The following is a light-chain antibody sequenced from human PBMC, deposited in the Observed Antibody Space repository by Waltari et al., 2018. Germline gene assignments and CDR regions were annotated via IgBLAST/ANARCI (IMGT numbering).Light chain of an antibody. Sequence: EIVLTQSPGTLSLSPGERAPLPCRASQSVSRTLAWYQQKPGQAPRLLIYDASTRATGIADRFSGSGSGTDFSLTISRLEPEDFAVYYCQKYGRLPATFGQGTKVEIK. CDR3: QKYGRLPAT. J-gene: IGKJ1*01. V-gene: IGKV3-20*01. CDR2: DAS. CDR1: QSVSRT.